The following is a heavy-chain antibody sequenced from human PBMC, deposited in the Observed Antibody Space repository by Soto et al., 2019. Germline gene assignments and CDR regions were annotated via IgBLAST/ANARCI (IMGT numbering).Heavy chain of an antibody. J-gene: IGHJ6*02. CDR3: ARDRYCSGGSCYPTYYYYGMDV. V-gene: IGHV4-4*07. Sequence: KSSETLSLTCTVSGGSISSYYWSWIRQPAGKGLEWIGRIYTSGSTNYNPSLKSRVTMSVDTSKNQFSLKLSSVTAADTAVYYCARDRYCSGGSCYPTYYYYGMDVWGQGTTVTVSS. D-gene: IGHD2-15*01. CDR2: IYTSGST. CDR1: GGSISSYY.